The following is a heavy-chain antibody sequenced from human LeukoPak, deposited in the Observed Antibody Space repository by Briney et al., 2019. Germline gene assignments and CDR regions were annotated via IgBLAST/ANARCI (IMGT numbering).Heavy chain of an antibody. D-gene: IGHD3-22*01. V-gene: IGHV4-31*03. Sequence: PSETLSLTCTVSGGSISSGGYYWSWIRQHPGKGLEWIGYIYYSGSTYYNPSLKSRVTISVDTSKNQFSLKLSSVTAADTAVYYCARVVRYYYDRSDGMDVWGQGTTVTVSS. CDR3: ARVVRYYYDRSDGMDV. CDR1: GGSISSGGYY. CDR2: IYYSGST. J-gene: IGHJ6*02.